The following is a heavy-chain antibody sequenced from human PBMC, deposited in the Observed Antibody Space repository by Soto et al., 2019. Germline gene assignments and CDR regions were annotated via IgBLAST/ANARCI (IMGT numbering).Heavy chain of an antibody. V-gene: IGHV4-34*01. D-gene: IGHD3-9*01. J-gene: IGHJ4*02. CDR1: GGSFSGYY. Sequence: SETLSLTCAVYGGSFSGYYWSWIRQPPGEGLEWIGEINHSGSTNYNPPLKSRVTISVDTSKNQFSLKLSSVTAADTAVYYCARGDYDILTGYYLDYWGQGTLVTVSS. CDR3: ARGDYDILTGYYLDY. CDR2: INHSGST.